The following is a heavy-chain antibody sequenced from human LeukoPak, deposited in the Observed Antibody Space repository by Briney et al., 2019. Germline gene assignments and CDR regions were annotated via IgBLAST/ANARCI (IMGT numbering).Heavy chain of an antibody. CDR3: ARDGEQLVRFDY. V-gene: IGHV3-21*01. D-gene: IGHD6-6*01. CDR1: GFTFSSYS. CDR2: ISSSSSYI. Sequence: GGSLRLSCAASGFTFSSYSMNWVRQAPGNGLEWVSSISSSSSYIYYSDSVKGRFTISRDNAKNSLYLQMNSLRAEETAVYYCARDGEQLVRFDYWGQGTLVTVSS. J-gene: IGHJ4*02.